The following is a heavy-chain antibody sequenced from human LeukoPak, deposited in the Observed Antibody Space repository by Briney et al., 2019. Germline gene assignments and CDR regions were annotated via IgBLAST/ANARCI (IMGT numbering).Heavy chain of an antibody. CDR2: INPNSGGT. Sequence: GASVKVSCKASGYTFIAYYMHWVRQAPGQGLEWMGWINPNSGGTDYAQKFQGRVTMTRDTSITTAYMELSSLRSDDTAVYYCARAESSAFMMILMVGGVVDYWGQGTLVTVSS. CDR1: GYTFIAYY. V-gene: IGHV1-2*02. CDR3: ARAESSAFMMILMVGGVVDY. J-gene: IGHJ4*02. D-gene: IGHD3-22*01.